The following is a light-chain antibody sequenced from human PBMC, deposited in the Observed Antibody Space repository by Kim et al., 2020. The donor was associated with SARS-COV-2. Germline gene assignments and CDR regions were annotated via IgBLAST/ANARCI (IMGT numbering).Light chain of an antibody. CDR1: QSIASNH. CDR3: QEFGTSPYT. Sequence: LSPGERANLSCRASQSIASNHLAWYQQKLGQAPRLLIYSASSRATSIPDRFSGSGSGTDYTLTISRLEPEDFAVYYCQEFGTSPYTFGQGTKLEIK. V-gene: IGKV3-20*01. CDR2: SAS. J-gene: IGKJ2*01.